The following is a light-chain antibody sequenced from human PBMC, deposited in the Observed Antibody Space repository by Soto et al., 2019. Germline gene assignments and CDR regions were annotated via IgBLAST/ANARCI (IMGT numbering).Light chain of an antibody. J-gene: IGKJ4*01. Sequence: AIQMTQSPSSLSASVGERVTITCRASQDIRNELAWYQQKPGKAPNLLIYAASNLQSGVPSRFSGSGSGSYFTLTISSLQPEDFATYYCLQDYTYPLTFGGGTKVAIK. V-gene: IGKV1-6*01. CDR2: AAS. CDR3: LQDYTYPLT. CDR1: QDIRNE.